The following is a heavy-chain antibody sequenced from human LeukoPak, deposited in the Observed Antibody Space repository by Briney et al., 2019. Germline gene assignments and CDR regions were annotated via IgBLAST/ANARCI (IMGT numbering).Heavy chain of an antibody. J-gene: IGHJ6*03. D-gene: IGHD3-10*01. CDR2: IYSGGST. CDR1: GFTVSINY. Sequence: GGSLRLSCAASGFTVSINYMSWVRQAPGKGLEWVSVIYSGGSTYYADSVKGRFTIFRDNSKNTLYLQMNSLRAEDTAVYYCASGSGSYRTPYYYMDVWGTGPTVTVSS. CDR3: ASGSGSYRTPYYYMDV. V-gene: IGHV3-53*01.